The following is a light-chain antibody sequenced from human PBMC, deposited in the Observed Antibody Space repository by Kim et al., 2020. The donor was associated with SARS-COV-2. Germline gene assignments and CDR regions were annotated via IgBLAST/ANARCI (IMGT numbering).Light chain of an antibody. V-gene: IGLV1-51*01. Sequence: GQQVTISCSGSSSNSGKNYVTLYQPLPGTAPKLHIYDNNKRPSGIPDRFSGSKSGTSATLGITGLQTGDEADYYCGTWDSSLSAVVFGGGTQLTVL. CDR1: SSNSGKNY. CDR2: DNN. J-gene: IGLJ2*01. CDR3: GTWDSSLSAVV.